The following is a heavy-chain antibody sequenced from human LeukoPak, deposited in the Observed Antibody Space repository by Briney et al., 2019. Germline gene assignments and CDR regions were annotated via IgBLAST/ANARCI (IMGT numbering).Heavy chain of an antibody. D-gene: IGHD3-22*01. CDR3: ATAGYYDSSGYYSLYVDY. CDR1: GYTLTELS. J-gene: IGHJ4*02. CDR2: FDPEDGET. V-gene: IGHV1-24*01. Sequence: WASVKVSCKVSGYTLTELSMHWVRQAPGKGLEWMGGFDPEDGETIYAQKFQGRVTMTEDTSTDTAYMELSSLRSEDTAVYYCATAGYYDSSGYYSLYVDYWGQGTLVTVSS.